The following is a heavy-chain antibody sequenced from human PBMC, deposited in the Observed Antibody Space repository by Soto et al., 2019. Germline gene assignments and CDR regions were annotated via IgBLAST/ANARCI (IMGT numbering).Heavy chain of an antibody. CDR1: GGSFSGYY. D-gene: IGHD3-22*01. V-gene: IGHV4-34*01. J-gene: IGHJ4*02. CDR2: INHSGST. Sequence: SETLSLTCAVYGGSFSGYYWSWIRQPPGKGLEWIGEINHSGSTNYNPSLKSRVTISVDTSKNQFSLKLRSVTAADTAVFYCAGLYPYESSGYHLNYWGQGALVTVSS. CDR3: AGLYPYESSGYHLNY.